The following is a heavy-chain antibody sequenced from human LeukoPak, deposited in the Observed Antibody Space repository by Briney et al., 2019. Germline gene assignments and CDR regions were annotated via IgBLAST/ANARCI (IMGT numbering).Heavy chain of an antibody. CDR3: ASETTRGYSYGSPTDGFDL. J-gene: IGHJ3*01. V-gene: IGHV3-21*01. CDR1: GFTFSTYS. CDR2: ISSSSSYI. Sequence: PGGSLRLSYAASGFTFSTYSMTWVRQAPGMGLEWVSSISSSSSYIYYANSVKGRFTISRDNARKSLFLQMNSLRAEDTAVYYCASETTRGYSYGSPTDGFDLWGQGTMVTVSS. D-gene: IGHD5-18*01.